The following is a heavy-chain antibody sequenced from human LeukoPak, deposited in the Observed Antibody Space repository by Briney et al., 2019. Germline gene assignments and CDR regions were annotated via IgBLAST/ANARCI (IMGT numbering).Heavy chain of an antibody. V-gene: IGHV3-30*18. J-gene: IGHJ4*02. CDR3: AKDYGDTANDY. CDR2: ISYDGSNK. Sequence: GGSLRLSCAASDFTFSSYGMHWVRQAPGKGLEWVAVISYDGSNKYYADSVKGRFTISRDNSKNTLYLQMNSLRAEDTAVYYCAKDYGDTANDYWGQGTLVTVSS. D-gene: IGHD5-18*01. CDR1: DFTFSSYG.